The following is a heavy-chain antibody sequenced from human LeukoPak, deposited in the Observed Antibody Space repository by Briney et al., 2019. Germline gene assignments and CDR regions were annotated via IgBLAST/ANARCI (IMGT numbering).Heavy chain of an antibody. CDR1: GYTFTGYY. D-gene: IGHD1-26*01. CDR2: INLNSGGT. CDR3: AREVGRGFDY. V-gene: IGHV1-2*02. J-gene: IGHJ4*02. Sequence: ASVKVSCKASGYTFTGYYMHWVRQAPGQGLEWMGWINLNSGGTNYPQKFQDRVTMTTDTSTSTAYMELRSLRSDDTAVYYCAREVGRGFDYWGQGTLVTVSS.